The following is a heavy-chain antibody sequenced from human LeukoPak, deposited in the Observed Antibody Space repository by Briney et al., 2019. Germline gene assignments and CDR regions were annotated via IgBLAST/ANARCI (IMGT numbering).Heavy chain of an antibody. V-gene: IGHV3-15*01. J-gene: IGHJ6*02. CDR2: IKSKTDGGTT. Sequence: GGSLRLSCAVSGFTFSNAWMSWVRQAPGKGLEWVGRIKSKTDGGTTDYAAPVKGRFTISRDDSKNTLNLQMNSLKTEDTAVYYCTTEVGQVVPAARGSYYYYGMDVWGQGTTVTVSS. CDR3: TTEVGQVVPAARGSYYYYGMDV. D-gene: IGHD2-2*01. CDR1: GFTFSNAW.